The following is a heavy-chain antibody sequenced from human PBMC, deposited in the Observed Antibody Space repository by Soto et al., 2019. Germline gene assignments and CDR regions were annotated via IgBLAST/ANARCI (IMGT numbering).Heavy chain of an antibody. Sequence: GGSLRLSCAASGFTFSSYAMSWVRQAPGKGLEWVSAISGSGGSTYYADSVKGRFTISRDNSKNTLYLQMNSLRAEDTAVYYCAKNLGDIVVVVAATRWNYYYYYMDVWGKGTTVTVSS. CDR1: GFTFSSYA. CDR3: AKNLGDIVVVVAATRWNYYYYYMDV. J-gene: IGHJ6*03. CDR2: ISGSGGST. D-gene: IGHD2-15*01. V-gene: IGHV3-23*01.